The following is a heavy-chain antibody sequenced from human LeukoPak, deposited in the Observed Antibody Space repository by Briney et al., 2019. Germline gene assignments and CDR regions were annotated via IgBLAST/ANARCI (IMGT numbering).Heavy chain of an antibody. J-gene: IGHJ4*02. Sequence: GGSLRLSCAASGFTFSSYSLSWVRQAPGKGLEWVSSISRGSRNNIDYADSVKGRFTISRDNAKNSLYLQMNSLRAEDTAIYYCAKKGYAGSGTYSYYFDYWGQGALVTVSS. CDR2: ISRGSRNNI. CDR1: GFTFSSYS. CDR3: AKKGYAGSGTYSYYFDY. D-gene: IGHD3-10*01. V-gene: IGHV3-21*04.